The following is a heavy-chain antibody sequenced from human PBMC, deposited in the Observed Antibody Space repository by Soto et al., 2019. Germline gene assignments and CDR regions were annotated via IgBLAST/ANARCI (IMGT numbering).Heavy chain of an antibody. CDR2: ISSSSGYI. V-gene: IGHV3-21*01. CDR1: GFTFSTYS. J-gene: IGHJ4*02. D-gene: IGHD6-19*01. Sequence: GGSLRLSCAVSGFTFSTYSMNWVRQAPGKGLEWVSSISSSSGYIYYADSVKGRFTISRDNAKNSLYLQMNSLRAEDTAVYYCARDPRSSGWYAYYFDYWGQGTLVTVSS. CDR3: ARDPRSSGWYAYYFDY.